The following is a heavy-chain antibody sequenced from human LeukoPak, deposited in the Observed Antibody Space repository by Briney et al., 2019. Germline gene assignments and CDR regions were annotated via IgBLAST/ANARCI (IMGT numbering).Heavy chain of an antibody. Sequence: KPSETQSLTCTVSGGSISSSSYYWGWIRQPPGKGLEWIGSIYYSGSIYYNPSLKSRVTISVDTSKNQFSLKLSSVTAADTAVYYCARPDFDSGWYSLGAFDIWGQGTMVTVSS. J-gene: IGHJ3*02. CDR1: GGSISSSSYY. CDR2: IYYSGSI. CDR3: ARPDFDSGWYSLGAFDI. V-gene: IGHV4-39*01. D-gene: IGHD6-19*01.